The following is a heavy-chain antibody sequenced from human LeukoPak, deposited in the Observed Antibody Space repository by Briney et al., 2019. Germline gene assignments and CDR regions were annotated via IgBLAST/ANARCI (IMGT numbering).Heavy chain of an antibody. J-gene: IGHJ4*02. CDR1: GYTFTSHY. V-gene: IGHV1-46*01. CDR3: ARTAVAGYYFDY. D-gene: IGHD6-19*01. Sequence: ASVKVSRKASGYTFTSHYMHWVRQAPGQGLEWMGIINPSGGSTSYAQKFQGRVTMTRDTSTSTVYMELSSLRSEDTAVYYCARTAVAGYYFDYWGQGTLVTVSS. CDR2: INPSGGST.